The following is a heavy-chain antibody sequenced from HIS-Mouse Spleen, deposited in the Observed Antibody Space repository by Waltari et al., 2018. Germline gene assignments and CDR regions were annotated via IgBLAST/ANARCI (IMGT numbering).Heavy chain of an antibody. J-gene: IGHJ4*02. V-gene: IGHV1-8*01. D-gene: IGHD4-4*01. CDR3: ARGHDYSNYFDY. CDR2: MNPNSVNT. CDR1: GYTFTSYD. Sequence: QVQLVQSGAEGKKPGASVKVSCKASGYTFTSYDINWVRQATGQGLEWMGWMNPNSVNTGYAQKFQGRVTMTRNTSISTAYMELSSLRSEDTAVYYCARGHDYSNYFDYWGQGTLVTVSS.